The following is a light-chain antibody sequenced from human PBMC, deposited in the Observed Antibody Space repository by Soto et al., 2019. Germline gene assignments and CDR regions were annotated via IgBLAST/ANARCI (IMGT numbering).Light chain of an antibody. CDR1: SSDVGDHKY. J-gene: IGLJ3*02. CDR2: EVS. CDR3: SSDSRSSTYWV. Sequence: QSVLTQPASVSGFPGQSLTISCTGTSSDVGDHKYFCWYQQLPGRAPRLMIYEVSNRPSGVSHRFSGSKSGNTASLTISGLQAEDEGDYYCSSDSRSSTYWVFGGVTKVTGL. V-gene: IGLV2-14*01.